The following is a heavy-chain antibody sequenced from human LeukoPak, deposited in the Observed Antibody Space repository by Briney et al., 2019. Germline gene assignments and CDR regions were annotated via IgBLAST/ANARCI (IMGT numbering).Heavy chain of an antibody. J-gene: IGHJ4*02. D-gene: IGHD2-15*01. V-gene: IGHV1-2*02. CDR3: ARSVATLGYCSGGSCYRGHDY. CDR1: GGTFSSYA. Sequence: ASVKVSCKASGGTFSSYAISWVRQAPGQGLEWMVWINPNSGGTNYAQKFQGRVTMTRDTSISTAYMELSRLRSDDTAVYYCARSVATLGYCSGGSCYRGHDYWGQGTLVTVSS. CDR2: INPNSGGT.